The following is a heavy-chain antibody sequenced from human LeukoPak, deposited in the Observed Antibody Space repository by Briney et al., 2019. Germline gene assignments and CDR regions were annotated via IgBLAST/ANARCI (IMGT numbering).Heavy chain of an antibody. D-gene: IGHD2-2*01. CDR2: MNPNSGNT. Sequence: ASVKVSCKASGYTFTSYDINWVRQATGQGLEWMGWMNPNSGNTGYAQKFQGGVTMTRNTSISTAYMELSSLRSEDTAVYYCARARRGYQRNHYYYYMDVWGKGTTVTVSS. J-gene: IGHJ6*03. CDR1: GYTFTSYD. V-gene: IGHV1-8*01. CDR3: ARARRGYQRNHYYYYMDV.